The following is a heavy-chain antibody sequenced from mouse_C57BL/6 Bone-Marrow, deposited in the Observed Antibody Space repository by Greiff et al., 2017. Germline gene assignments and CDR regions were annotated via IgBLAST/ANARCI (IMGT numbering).Heavy chain of an antibody. CDR2: IDPYDSYT. D-gene: IGHD1-1*01. CDR3: ARSYYYGSSWIY. Sequence: QVQLQQPGAELVRPGTSVKLSCKASGYTFTSYWMHWVKQRPGQGLEWIGVIDPYDSYTNYNQKFKGKAPLTVDTSSSTAYMQLSSLTSEDSAVYYCARSYYYGSSWIYWGQGTTLTVSS. CDR1: GYTFTSYW. V-gene: IGHV1-59*01. J-gene: IGHJ2*01.